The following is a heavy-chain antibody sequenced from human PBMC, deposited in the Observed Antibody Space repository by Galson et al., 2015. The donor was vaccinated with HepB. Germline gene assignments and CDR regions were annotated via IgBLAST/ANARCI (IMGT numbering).Heavy chain of an antibody. D-gene: IGHD1-26*01. V-gene: IGHV1-18*04. Sequence: QSGAEVKKPGESLKVSCKASGYTFTSYGISWVRQAPGQGLEWMGWISAYNGNTNYAQKLQGRVTMTTDTSTSTAYMELRSLRSDDTAVYYCARKELIVGAIKSAGFDIWGQGTMVTVSS. CDR1: GYTFTSYG. CDR2: ISAYNGNT. CDR3: ARKELIVGAIKSAGFDI. J-gene: IGHJ3*02.